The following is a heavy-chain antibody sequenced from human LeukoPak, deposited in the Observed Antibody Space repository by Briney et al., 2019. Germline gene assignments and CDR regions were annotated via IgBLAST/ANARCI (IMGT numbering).Heavy chain of an antibody. D-gene: IGHD4-17*01. J-gene: IGHJ6*03. CDR2: IYLSGST. Sequence: SETLSLTCTVSGGSISSRNWWSWVRQPPGKGLEWIGEIYLSGSTNYNPSLKSRVTISVDKSKNQFSLKLTSVTAADTAVYYCARANDYGDPLPRYMDVWGKGTTVTVSS. CDR1: GGSISSRNW. V-gene: IGHV4-4*02. CDR3: ARANDYGDPLPRYMDV.